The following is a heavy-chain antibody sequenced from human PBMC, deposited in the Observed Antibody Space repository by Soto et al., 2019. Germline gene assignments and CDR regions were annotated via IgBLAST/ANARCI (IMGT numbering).Heavy chain of an antibody. CDR1: GYTFTSYG. J-gene: IGHJ4*02. CDR2: ISAYNGNR. V-gene: IGHV1-18*01. Sequence: ASVKVSCKASGYTFTSYGISWVRQAPGQGLEWMGWISAYNGNRNYAQKVQGRVTMTTDTSTNTAYMELRSLRSDDTAVYYCARDQVGANGDYWGQGTLVTVSA. CDR3: ARDQVGANGDY. D-gene: IGHD1-26*01.